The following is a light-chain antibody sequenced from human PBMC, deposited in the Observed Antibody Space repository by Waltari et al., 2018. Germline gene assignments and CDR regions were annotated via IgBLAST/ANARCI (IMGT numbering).Light chain of an antibody. CDR3: YSFTTSSTRV. CDR1: RSDVGPYDN. CDR2: DVH. V-gene: IGLV2-14*03. J-gene: IGLJ1*01. Sequence: QSALTQPPSVPGSPGLSIPISCTGSRSDVGPYDNLPRFLQHPGNAPKHMIYDVHTRPSGVATRISGSKSGNTASLTSSGLQAEDEADYYCYSFTTSSTRVFGTGTKVTVL.